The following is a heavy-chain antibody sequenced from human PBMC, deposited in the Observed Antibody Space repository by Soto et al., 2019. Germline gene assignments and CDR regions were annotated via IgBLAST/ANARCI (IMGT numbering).Heavy chain of an antibody. CDR3: ARAFTGYCSGGSCPWFDP. J-gene: IGHJ5*02. V-gene: IGHV2-26*02. D-gene: IGHD2-15*01. CDR1: GFSLSSAAVC. Sequence: ESGPTLVNPTETLTLTCTVSGFSLSSAAVCVSWIRQPPGNALEWLAHIFSTEEKSDRTSLKNRLTISKDTSRSQVVLTLTHLDPADTATYYCARAFTGYCSGGSCPWFDPWGPGTLVTVSS. CDR2: IFSTEEK.